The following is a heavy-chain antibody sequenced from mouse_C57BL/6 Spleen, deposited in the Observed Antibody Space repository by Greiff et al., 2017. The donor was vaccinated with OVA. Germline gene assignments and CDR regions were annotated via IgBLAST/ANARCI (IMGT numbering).Heavy chain of an antibody. V-gene: IGHV2-6-1*01. CDR1: GFSLTSYG. CDR2: IWSDGST. CDR3: ARHSYGSDYAMDY. Sequence: VQLQESGPGLVAPSQSLSITCTVSGFSLTSYGVHWVRQPPGKGLEWLVVIWSDGSTTYNSALKSRLSISKDNSKSQVFLKMNSLQTDDTAMYYCARHSYGSDYAMDYWGQGTSVTVSS. J-gene: IGHJ4*01. D-gene: IGHD1-1*01.